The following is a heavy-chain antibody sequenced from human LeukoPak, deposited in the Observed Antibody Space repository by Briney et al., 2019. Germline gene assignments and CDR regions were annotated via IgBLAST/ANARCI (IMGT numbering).Heavy chain of an antibody. V-gene: IGHV7-4-1*02. J-gene: IGHJ4*02. Sequence: ASVKVSCKASGYTFTSYAMNWVRQGPGQGLEWMGWINTNTGNPTYAQGFTGRFVFSLDTSVSTAYLQISSLKAEDTAVYYCASGYSSSWPWDFFDYWGQGTLVTVSS. D-gene: IGHD6-13*01. CDR2: INTNTGNP. CDR1: GYTFTSYA. CDR3: ASGYSSSWPWDFFDY.